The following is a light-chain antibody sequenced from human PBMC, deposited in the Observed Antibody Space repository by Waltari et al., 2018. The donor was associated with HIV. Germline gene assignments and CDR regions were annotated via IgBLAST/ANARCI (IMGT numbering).Light chain of an antibody. CDR2: EVS. J-gene: IGLJ3*02. CDR1: SSDVGGYNY. Sequence: QSALTQPASVSGSPGQSITISCTGTSSDVGGYNYVSCYQQHTGKAPKLMIYEVSNRPSGVSNRFSGSKSGNTASLTISGLQAEDEADYYCSSYTSSSTPMFGGGTKLTVL. CDR3: SSYTSSSTPM. V-gene: IGLV2-14*01.